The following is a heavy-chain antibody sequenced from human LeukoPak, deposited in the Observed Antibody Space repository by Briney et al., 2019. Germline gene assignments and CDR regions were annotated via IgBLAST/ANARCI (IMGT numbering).Heavy chain of an antibody. D-gene: IGHD5-24*01. J-gene: IGHJ6*02. CDR2: ISSSSSYI. CDR3: ARDLYNPTRNGMDV. Sequence: SGGSLRLSCAASGFTFSSYSMNWVRQAPGKGLEWVSSISSSSSYIYYADSVKGRFTISRDNAKNSLYLQMNSLRAEDTAVYYCARDLYNPTRNGMDVWGQGTTVTVSS. V-gene: IGHV3-21*01. CDR1: GFTFSSYS.